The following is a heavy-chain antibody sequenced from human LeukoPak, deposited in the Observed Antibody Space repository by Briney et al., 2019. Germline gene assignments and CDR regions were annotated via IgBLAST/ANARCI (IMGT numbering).Heavy chain of an antibody. V-gene: IGHV4-30-4*01. Sequence: PSETLSLTCTVSGASIRSGDYYWSWIRQPPGKGLEWIGYIYDSGSTYYNPSLKSRITISVDTSENRFPLKLSSVTATDTAVYYCARDCSGGSCYGAFDIWGQGTMVTVSS. CDR2: IYDSGST. CDR1: GASIRSGDYY. J-gene: IGHJ3*02. D-gene: IGHD2-15*01. CDR3: ARDCSGGSCYGAFDI.